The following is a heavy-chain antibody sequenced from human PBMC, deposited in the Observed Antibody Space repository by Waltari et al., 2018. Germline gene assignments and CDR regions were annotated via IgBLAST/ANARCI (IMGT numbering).Heavy chain of an antibody. V-gene: IGHV1-2*02. CDR1: GYNFTGYY. CDR2: INPNSGGA. CDR3: AGTGDPGQQPPRGMDV. J-gene: IGHJ6*02. Sequence: QVQLVQSGAEVKKPGASVKVSCKASGYNFTGYYMHWVRQAPGQGLEWMGGINPNSGGANFAQKFQGRVTITADESTSTAYMGLSSLRSEDTAVYYCAGTGDPGQQPPRGMDVWGQGTTVTVSS. D-gene: IGHD6-13*01.